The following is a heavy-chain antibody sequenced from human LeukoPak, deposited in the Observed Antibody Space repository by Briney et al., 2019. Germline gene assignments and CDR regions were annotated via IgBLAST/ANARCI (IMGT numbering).Heavy chain of an antibody. D-gene: IGHD6-13*01. J-gene: IGHJ4*02. CDR3: ARERGIRGFDY. CDR2: TYYRSKWYN. V-gene: IGHV6-1*01. Sequence: WXRQXXXXXLEXLGRTYYRSKWYNDYAVSVKSRITINPDTSKNQFSLQLNSVTPEDTAVYYCARERGIRGFDYWGQGTLVTVSS.